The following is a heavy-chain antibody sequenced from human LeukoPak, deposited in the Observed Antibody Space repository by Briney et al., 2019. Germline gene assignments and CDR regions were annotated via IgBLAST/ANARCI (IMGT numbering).Heavy chain of an antibody. CDR3: AGSSGNYCESDY. D-gene: IGHD1-26*01. Sequence: GGSLRLSCAASGFTFSSYSMNWVRQAPGKGLEWVSSISTSSSYIHYAGSVKGRFTISRDNAKNSLFLQMSSLRAEDTAVYYCAGSSGNYCESDYWGQGTLVTVSS. V-gene: IGHV3-21*01. J-gene: IGHJ4*02. CDR1: GFTFSSYS. CDR2: ISTSSSYI.